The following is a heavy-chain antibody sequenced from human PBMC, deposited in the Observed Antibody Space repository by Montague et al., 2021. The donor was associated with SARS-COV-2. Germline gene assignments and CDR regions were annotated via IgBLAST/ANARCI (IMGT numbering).Heavy chain of an antibody. V-gene: IGHV3-48*03. CDR2: ISSSGSTI. CDR3: ARVVTIFGVVTYYYYYYMDV. Sequence: SLRLSCAASGFTFSSYEMNWVRQAPGKGLEWVSYISSSGSTIYYADSVKGRFTISRDNAKNSLYLQMNSLRAEDTAVYCCARVVTIFGVVTYYYYYYMDVWGRGTTVTVSS. CDR1: GFTFSSYE. J-gene: IGHJ6*03. D-gene: IGHD3-3*01.